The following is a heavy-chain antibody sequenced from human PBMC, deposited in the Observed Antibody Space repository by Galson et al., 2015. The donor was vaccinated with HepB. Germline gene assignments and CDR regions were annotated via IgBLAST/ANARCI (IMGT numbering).Heavy chain of an antibody. D-gene: IGHD3-3*01. CDR3: AKDIKYDLAYNMDVWGQGTTVTVSLGSASAPTLFPLVSCENSPLGTPFDH. Sequence: SLRLSCAASGFTFDDYAMHWVRQAPGKGLEWVSGISWNSGSIGYADSVKGRFTISRDNAKNSLYLQMNSLRAEDTALYYCAKDIKYDLAYNMDVWGQGTTVTVSLGSASAPTLFPLVSCENSPLGTPFDHWGQGTLVTVSS. CDR2: ISWNSGSI. CDR1: GFTFDDYA. J-gene: IGHJ4*02. V-gene: IGHV3-9*01.